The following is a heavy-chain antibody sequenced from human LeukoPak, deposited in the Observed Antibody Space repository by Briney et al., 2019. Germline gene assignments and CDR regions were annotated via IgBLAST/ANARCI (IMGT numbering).Heavy chain of an antibody. CDR3: ASYGDNDAFDI. D-gene: IGHD4-17*01. CDR2: IYYSGST. J-gene: IGHJ3*02. V-gene: IGHV4-30-4*08. CDR1: GGSISSGDYY. Sequence: SETLSLTCTVSGGSISSGDYYWSWIRQPPGKGLEWIGYIYYSGSTYYNPSLKSRVTISVDTSKNQFSLKLSSVTAADSAVYYCASYGDNDAFDIWGQGTMVTVSS.